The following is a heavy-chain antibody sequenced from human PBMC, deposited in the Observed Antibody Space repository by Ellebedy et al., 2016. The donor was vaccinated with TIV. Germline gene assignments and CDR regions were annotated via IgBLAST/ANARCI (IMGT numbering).Heavy chain of an antibody. D-gene: IGHD2-15*01. CDR1: GFTFSSYG. V-gene: IGHV3-33*08. CDR2: IWYDGSNK. CDR3: ARGELGYCSGGSCYYYFDY. Sequence: GESLKISCAASGFTFSSYGMHWVRQAPGKGLEWVAVIWYDGSNKYYADSVKGRFTISRDNSKNTLYLQMNSLRAEDTAVYYCARGELGYCSGGSCYYYFDYWGQGTLVTVSS. J-gene: IGHJ4*02.